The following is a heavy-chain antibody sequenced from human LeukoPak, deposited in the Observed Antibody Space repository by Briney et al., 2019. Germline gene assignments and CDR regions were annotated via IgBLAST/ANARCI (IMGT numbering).Heavy chain of an antibody. Sequence: PSETLSLTCAVSGGSISSSNWWSWVRQPPGKGLEWIGEIYHSGSTNYNPSLKSRVTMSVDTSKNQFSLKLKSVTAADTAVYYCARDHYDHYGDYVFDYWGQGTLVTVSS. D-gene: IGHD4-17*01. CDR2: IYHSGST. J-gene: IGHJ4*02. CDR1: GGSISSSNW. V-gene: IGHV4-4*02. CDR3: ARDHYDHYGDYVFDY.